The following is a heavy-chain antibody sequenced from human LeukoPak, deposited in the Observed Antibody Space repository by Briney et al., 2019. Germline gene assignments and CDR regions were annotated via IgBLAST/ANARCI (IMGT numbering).Heavy chain of an antibody. V-gene: IGHV4-59*12. CDR3: AKVTASGFFDY. CDR1: GGSISSYY. Sequence: PSETLSLTCTVSGGSISSYYWSWIRQPPGKGLEWIGYIYYSGSTNYNPSLKSRVTISVDTSKNQFSLKLSSVTAADTAVYDYAKVTASGFFDYWGQGTLVTVSS. CDR2: IYYSGST. J-gene: IGHJ4*02. D-gene: IGHD2-21*02.